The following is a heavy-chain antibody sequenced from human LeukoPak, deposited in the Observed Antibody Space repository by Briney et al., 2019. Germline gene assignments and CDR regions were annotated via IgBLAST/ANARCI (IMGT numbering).Heavy chain of an antibody. CDR3: ARDINDYSNTGGWFDP. D-gene: IGHD4-11*01. J-gene: IGHJ5*02. CDR1: GYTFTSYD. V-gene: IGHV1-8*01. CDR2: MNPNSGNT. Sequence: GASVKVSCKASGYTFTSYDINWVRQATGQGLEWMGWMNPNSGNTGYAQKSQGRVTMTRNTSISTAYMELSSLRSEDTAVYYCARDINDYSNTGGWFDPWGQGTLVTVSS.